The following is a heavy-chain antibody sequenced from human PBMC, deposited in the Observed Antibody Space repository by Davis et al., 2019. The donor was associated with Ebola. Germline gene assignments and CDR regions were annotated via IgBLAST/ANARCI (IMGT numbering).Heavy chain of an antibody. CDR1: GFTFGTYA. D-gene: IGHD2-15*01. V-gene: IGHV3-7*03. CDR3: VRGGSATAY. J-gene: IGHJ1*01. Sequence: PGGSLRLSCAASGFTFGTYAMTWVRQAPGKGLECVAHIKEDGSKEFYVDSVKGRFTISRDNAKSSLYLQMNSLRAEDTAVFYCVRGGSATAYWGQGTPVTVSS. CDR2: IKEDGSKE.